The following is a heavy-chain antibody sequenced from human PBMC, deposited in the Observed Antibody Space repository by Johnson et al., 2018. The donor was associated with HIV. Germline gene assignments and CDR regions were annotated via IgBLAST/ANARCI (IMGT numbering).Heavy chain of an antibody. CDR3: ARERGSFEYSSSFAFDI. CDR2: IGTAGDT. D-gene: IGHD6-6*01. V-gene: IGHV3-13*01. Sequence: VQLVESGGGLVQPGGSLRLSCAASGFTFSSYDMHWVRQATGKGLEWVSAIGTAGDTYYPGSVKGRFTISRENAKNSLYLQMNSLRAEDTALYYCARERGSFEYSSSFAFDIWGQGTMVTVSS. J-gene: IGHJ3*02. CDR1: GFTFSSYD.